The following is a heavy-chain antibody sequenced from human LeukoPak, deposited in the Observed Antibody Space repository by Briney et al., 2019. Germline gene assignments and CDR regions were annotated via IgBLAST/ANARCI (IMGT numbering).Heavy chain of an antibody. CDR3: ARGRGLTLSYHYFDY. CDR1: GFTFRSYE. Sequence: GGSLRLSCAASGFTFRSYEMNWVRQAPGRGLEWVSYISSGSSTTYYADSVKGRFTISRDNAKNSLYLQVNSLRDEDTAVYYCARGRGLTLSYHYFDYWGQGTLVTVSS. V-gene: IGHV3-48*02. CDR2: ISSGSSTT. J-gene: IGHJ4*02. D-gene: IGHD3-10*01.